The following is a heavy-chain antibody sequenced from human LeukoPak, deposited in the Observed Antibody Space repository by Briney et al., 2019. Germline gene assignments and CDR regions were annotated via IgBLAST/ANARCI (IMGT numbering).Heavy chain of an antibody. CDR3: ARDRMRGSFDY. CDR2: ISSSSSYM. Sequence: PGGSLRLSCAASGFTFSSYSMNWVRQAPGKGLEWVSSISSSSSYMYYADSVKGRFTISRDNAKNSLYLQMNSLRAEDTAVYYCARDRMRGSFDYWGQGTLVTVSS. CDR1: GFTFSSYS. D-gene: IGHD3-10*01. V-gene: IGHV3-21*01. J-gene: IGHJ4*02.